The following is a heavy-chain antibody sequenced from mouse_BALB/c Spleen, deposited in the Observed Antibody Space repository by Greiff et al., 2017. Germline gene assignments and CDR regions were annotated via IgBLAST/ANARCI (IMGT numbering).Heavy chain of an antibody. CDR3: ARGGLRHAMDY. V-gene: IGHV1-61*01. CDR2: IDPSDSET. Sequence: VKQRPGQGLEWIGMIDPSDSETHYNQMFKDKATLTVDKSSSTAYMQLSSLTSEDSAVYYCARGGLRHAMDYWGQGTSVTVSS. D-gene: IGHD2-2*01. J-gene: IGHJ4*01.